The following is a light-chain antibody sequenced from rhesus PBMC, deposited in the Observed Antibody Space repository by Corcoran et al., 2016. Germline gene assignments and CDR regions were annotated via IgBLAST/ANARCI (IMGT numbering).Light chain of an antibody. CDR3: QQSSNLYS. Sequence: ETVVTQSPATLSLSPGERATLSCRASQRVGSYLAWYQQKPGQAPRLLIYGASSRATGIPDRFSGSGSGTDFTLTISSLEPEEVGVYYCQQSSNLYSFGQGTKVEIK. CDR1: QRVGSY. J-gene: IGKJ2*01. V-gene: IGKV3-24*04. CDR2: GAS.